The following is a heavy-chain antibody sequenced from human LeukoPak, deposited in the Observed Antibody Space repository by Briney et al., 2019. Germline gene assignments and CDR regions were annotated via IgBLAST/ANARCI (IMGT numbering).Heavy chain of an antibody. CDR3: AKDRHSSGYLGRGFDY. V-gene: IGHV3-30*04. Sequence: GRSLRLSCAASGFTFSSYAMHWVRQAPGKGLEWVAVISYDGSNKYYADSVKGRFTISRDNSKNTLYLQMNSLRAEDTAVYYCAKDRHSSGYLGRGFDYWGQGTLVTASS. CDR1: GFTFSSYA. J-gene: IGHJ4*02. CDR2: ISYDGSNK. D-gene: IGHD3-22*01.